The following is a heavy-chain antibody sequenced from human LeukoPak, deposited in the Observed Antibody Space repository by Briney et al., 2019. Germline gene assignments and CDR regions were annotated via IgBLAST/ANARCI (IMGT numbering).Heavy chain of an antibody. CDR3: ARDHGNYYFDY. CDR1: GGSISSYY. V-gene: IGHV4-59*01. CDR2: ISNSGST. J-gene: IGHJ4*02. Sequence: SETLSLTCSVSGGSISSYYWTWIRQPPGKGLEWIGYISNSGSTKYNPSLKSRVTISVDTSKIQFSLKLNSVTAADTAVYYCARDHGNYYFDYWGQGTLVTVSS. D-gene: IGHD4-23*01.